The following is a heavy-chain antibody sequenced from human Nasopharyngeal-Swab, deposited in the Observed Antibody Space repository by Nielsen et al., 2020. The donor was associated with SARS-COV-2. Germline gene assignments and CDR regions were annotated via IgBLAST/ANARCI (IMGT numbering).Heavy chain of an antibody. J-gene: IGHJ4*02. CDR2: TYYRSTWYN. V-gene: IGHV6-1*01. Sequence: SQTLSLTCALSGDSVSSNSATWNWIRQSPSRVLEWLGRTYYRSTWYNDSAVSVKSRITINSDTSKNQFSLQLNSVTPEDTAVYYCASDRRSGTSSLRFDCWGQGILVTVSS. CDR3: ASDRRSGTSSLRFDC. CDR1: GDSVSSNSAT. D-gene: IGHD6-6*01.